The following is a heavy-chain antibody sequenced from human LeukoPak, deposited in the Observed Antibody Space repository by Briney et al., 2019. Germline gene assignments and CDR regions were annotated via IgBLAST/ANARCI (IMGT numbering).Heavy chain of an antibody. J-gene: IGHJ3*02. CDR2: IYYSGST. CDR3: ARCGSVVTLCDAFDI. Sequence: SETLSLTCTVSGGSISSYYWSWIRQPPGKGLEWIGYIYYSGSTNYNPSLKSRVTISVDTSKNQFSLKLSSVTAADTAVYYCARCGSVVTLCDAFDIWGQGTMVTVSS. V-gene: IGHV4-59*01. CDR1: GGSISSYY. D-gene: IGHD4-23*01.